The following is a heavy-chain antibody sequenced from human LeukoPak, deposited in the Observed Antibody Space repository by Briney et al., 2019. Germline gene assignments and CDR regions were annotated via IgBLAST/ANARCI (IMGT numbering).Heavy chain of an antibody. Sequence: GGSLRLSCAASGFTFSNYGMHWVRQAPGKGLEWVAFVRYDEGTKFYADSVKGRFTISRDNSKTTLYLQMNGLRAKDTAVYYCAKDLPAAYFDYWGQGTLVTVSS. V-gene: IGHV3-30*02. CDR2: VRYDEGTK. D-gene: IGHD2-2*01. CDR1: GFTFSNYG. J-gene: IGHJ4*02. CDR3: AKDLPAAYFDY.